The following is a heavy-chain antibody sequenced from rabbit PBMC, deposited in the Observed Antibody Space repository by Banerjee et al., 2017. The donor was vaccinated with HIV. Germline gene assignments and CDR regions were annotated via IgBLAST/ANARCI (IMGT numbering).Heavy chain of an antibody. CDR1: GFSFSNKYV. CDR3: ARDLAGAIGWNFNL. Sequence: PGGSLTLSCKASGFSFSNKYVMCWVRQAPGKGLEWIACINTRSANTVYASWAKGRFTISQTSSTTVTLQMTSLTAADTATYFCARDLAGAIGWNFNLWGPGTLVTVS. D-gene: IGHD4-1*01. J-gene: IGHJ4*01. CDR2: INTRSANT. V-gene: IGHV1S40*01.